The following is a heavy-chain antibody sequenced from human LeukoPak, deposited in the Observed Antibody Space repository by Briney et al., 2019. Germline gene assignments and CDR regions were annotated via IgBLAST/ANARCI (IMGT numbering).Heavy chain of an antibody. J-gene: IGHJ6*03. D-gene: IGHD3-10*01. CDR3: ARGRNTMVRGAIGAETRYYYSYYMDV. Sequence: SETLSLTCTVSGYSISSGYYWGWIRQPPGKGLEWIGSIYHSGSTYYNPSLKSRVTISVDTSKNQFSLKLSSVTAADTAVYYCARGRNTMVRGAIGAETRYYYSYYMDVWGKGTAVTVSS. CDR1: GYSISSGYY. CDR2: IYHSGST. V-gene: IGHV4-38-2*02.